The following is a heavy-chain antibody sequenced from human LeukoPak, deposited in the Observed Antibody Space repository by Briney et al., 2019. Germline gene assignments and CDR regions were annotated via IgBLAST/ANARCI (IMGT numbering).Heavy chain of an antibody. J-gene: IGHJ4*02. CDR3: ARGAGSSGWYYFDY. CDR1: GFTFSSYE. Sequence: GGSLRLSCAASGFTFSSYEMNWVRQAPGKGLECISYISSSGDTIYYADSVKGRFTISRDNAKTSLCLQMNSLRAEDTAVYYCARGAGSSGWYYFDYWGQGTLVTVSS. CDR2: ISSSGDTI. D-gene: IGHD6-19*01. V-gene: IGHV3-48*03.